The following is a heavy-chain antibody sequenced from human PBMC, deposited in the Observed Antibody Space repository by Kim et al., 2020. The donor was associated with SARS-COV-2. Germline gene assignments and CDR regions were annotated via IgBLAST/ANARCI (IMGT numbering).Heavy chain of an antibody. CDR1: GGSISDYY. Sequence: SETLSLTCTVSGGSISDYYWSWIRQPPGKGLEWIGYIYYSGTTNYNPSLKSRVTISVDTSKNEFSLKLSSVTAADTAVYYCARQAARYSSGLDYWGQGTLVTVSS. CDR3: ARQAARYSSGLDY. D-gene: IGHD6-19*01. J-gene: IGHJ4*02. V-gene: IGHV4-59*08. CDR2: IYYSGTT.